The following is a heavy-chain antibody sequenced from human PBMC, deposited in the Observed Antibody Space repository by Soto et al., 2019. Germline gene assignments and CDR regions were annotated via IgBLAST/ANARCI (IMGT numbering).Heavy chain of an antibody. V-gene: IGHV5-51*01. CDR1: VCSRTNYW. CDR3: ARPPIYSGGDCYAFGI. Sequence: ASLQVSCKGAVCSRTNYWIVFVRQILGKGLEWMGIIYPGDSDTRYSPSFQGQVTISADKSISTAYLQWSSLKASDTAMYYCARPPIYSGGDCYAFGIWGQGTMVTVSS. CDR2: IYPGDSDT. D-gene: IGHD2-21*02. J-gene: IGHJ3*02.